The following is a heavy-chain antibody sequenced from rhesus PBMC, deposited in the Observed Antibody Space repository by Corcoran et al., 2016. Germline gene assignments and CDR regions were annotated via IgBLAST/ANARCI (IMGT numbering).Heavy chain of an antibody. V-gene: IGHV3-136*01. CDR2: SSYTGKTI. D-gene: IGHD6-37*01. J-gene: IGHJ4*01. CDR1: GFTFSSYD. CDR3: TRIAVAGPFDY. Sequence: EVQLVESGGGLVQPGGSLRLSCAASGFTFSSYDMSWVRQAPGKGLEWVSYSSYTGKTIYCADSVKGRFTISRDNAKNSLSLQMSSLRAEDTAVYYCTRIAVAGPFDYWGRGVLVTVSS.